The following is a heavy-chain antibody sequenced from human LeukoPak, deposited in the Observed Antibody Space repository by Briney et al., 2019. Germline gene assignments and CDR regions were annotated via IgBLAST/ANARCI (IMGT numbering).Heavy chain of an antibody. D-gene: IGHD3-10*01. V-gene: IGHV4-34*01. CDR1: GGSFSGYY. J-gene: IGHJ5*02. CDR2: INHSGST. CDR3: ARGTTRYYYGSGSSA. Sequence: PSETLSLTCAVYGGSFSGYYWSWIRQPPGKGLEWIGEINHSGSTNYNPSLKSRVTISVDTSRNQFSLKLSSVTAADTAVYYCARGTTRYYYGSGSSAWGQGTLVTVSS.